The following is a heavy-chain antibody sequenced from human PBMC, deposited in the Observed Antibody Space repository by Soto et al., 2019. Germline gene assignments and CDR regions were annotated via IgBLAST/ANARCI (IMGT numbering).Heavy chain of an antibody. J-gene: IGHJ4*02. CDR2: IIPMFAAT. V-gene: IGHV1-69*01. D-gene: IGHD2-15*01. Sequence: QVQLAQSGAEMTKPGSSVKVSCRASGGSFSDFAFSWVRQAPGQGLEWMGGIIPMFAATKYAQRLQDRVTITADESTNTVYLALNSLTSEDTAIYYCARGAIVAVPAALSSYHDYTNDRCDSWGQGTLVTVSS. CDR3: ARGAIVAVPAALSSYHDYTNDRCDS. CDR1: GGSFSDFA.